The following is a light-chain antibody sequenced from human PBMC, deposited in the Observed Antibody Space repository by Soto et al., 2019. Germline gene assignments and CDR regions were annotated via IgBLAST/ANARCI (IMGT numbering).Light chain of an antibody. CDR2: VAS. CDR1: QSISTF. J-gene: IGKJ2*01. Sequence: DIQVTQSPSSLSASIGDRVTITCRASQSISTFLNWYQQKPGRAPNLLIYVASNLQAGVPSRFSGSGAGTDFGLTISSLQPEDVATYYCQQSYSAPYTFGQGTTLEIK. V-gene: IGKV1-39*01. CDR3: QQSYSAPYT.